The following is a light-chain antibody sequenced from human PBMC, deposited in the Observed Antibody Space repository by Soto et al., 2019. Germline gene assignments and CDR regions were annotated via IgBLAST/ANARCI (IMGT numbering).Light chain of an antibody. J-gene: IGKJ4*01. CDR3: QHYNDRPLT. CDR2: DAS. Sequence: EIVLTQSPATLSLSPGEGVTLSCRASQSVNNYLAWYQQKPGQAPRLLIYDASNRATGIPARFSGSGSGTDFTLTISSLQSEDFAVYSCQHYNDRPLTFGGGTKVDIK. CDR1: QSVNNY. V-gene: IGKV3-11*01.